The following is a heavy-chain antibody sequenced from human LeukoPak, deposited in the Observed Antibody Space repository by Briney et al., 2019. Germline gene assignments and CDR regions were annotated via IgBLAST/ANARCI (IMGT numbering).Heavy chain of an antibody. V-gene: IGHV4-31*03. CDR2: IYYSGST. CDR1: GGSISSGGYY. J-gene: IGHJ4*02. D-gene: IGHD6-13*01. CDR3: ARQRSSSWFPYYFDY. Sequence: SQTLSLTCTVSGGSISSGGYYWSWIRQHPGKGLEWIGYIYYSGSTYYNPSLKSRVTISVDTSKNQFSLKLSSVTAADTAVYYCARQRSSSWFPYYFDYWGQGTPVTVSS.